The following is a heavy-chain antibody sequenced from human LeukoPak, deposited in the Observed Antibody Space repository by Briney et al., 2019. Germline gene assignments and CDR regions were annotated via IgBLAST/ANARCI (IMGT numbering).Heavy chain of an antibody. J-gene: IGHJ4*02. CDR3: ATPRYQPLVSPPNDY. V-gene: IGHV3-23*01. CDR1: GFTFSSYA. D-gene: IGHD2-2*01. CDR2: ISGSGGST. Sequence: PRGSLRLSCAASGFTFSSYAMSWVRQAPGEGLGWVSAISGSGGSTYYADSVKGRFTISRDNSKNTLYLQMNSLRAEDTAVYYCATPRYQPLVSPPNDYWGQGTLVTVSS.